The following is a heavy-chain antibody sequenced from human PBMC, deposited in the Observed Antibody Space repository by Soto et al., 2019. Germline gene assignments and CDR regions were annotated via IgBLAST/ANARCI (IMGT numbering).Heavy chain of an antibody. J-gene: IGHJ3*02. CDR2: IYYSGST. V-gene: IGHV4-31*03. D-gene: IGHD3-10*01. Sequence: SETLSLTCTVSGGSISSGGYYWSWIRQHPGKGLEWIGYIYYSGSTYYNPSLKSRVTISVDTSKNQFSLKLSSVTAADTAVYYCARTYYYGSGSYYYPDAFDIWGQGTMVTVSS. CDR1: GGSISSGGYY. CDR3: ARTYYYGSGSYYYPDAFDI.